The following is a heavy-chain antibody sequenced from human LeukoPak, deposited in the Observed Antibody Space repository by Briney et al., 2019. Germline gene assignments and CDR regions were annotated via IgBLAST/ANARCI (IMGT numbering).Heavy chain of an antibody. Sequence: GGSLRLSCAASGFTFSSYSMNWVRQAPGKGLEWVSYISSSSSSIYYADSVKGRFTISRDNAKNSLSLQMNSLRAEDTAVYYCARLRPQDAFGIWGQGTMVTVSS. CDR1: GFTFSSYS. V-gene: IGHV3-48*01. CDR2: ISSSSSSI. J-gene: IGHJ3*02. CDR3: ARLRPQDAFGI.